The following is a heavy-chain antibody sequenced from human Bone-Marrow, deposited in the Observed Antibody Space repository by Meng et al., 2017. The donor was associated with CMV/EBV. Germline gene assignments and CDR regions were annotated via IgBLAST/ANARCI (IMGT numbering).Heavy chain of an antibody. CDR2: INHSGST. CDR1: GGSFSGYY. V-gene: IGHV4-34*01. CDR3: ARGAGVVPAAKRGGGFDY. Sequence: SETLSLTCAVYGGSFSGYYWSWIRQPPGKGLEWIGEINHSGSTNYNPSLKSRVTISVDTSKNQFSLKLSSVTAADTAVYYCARGAGVVPAAKRGGGFDYWVQGTLVTVSS. D-gene: IGHD2-2*01. J-gene: IGHJ4*02.